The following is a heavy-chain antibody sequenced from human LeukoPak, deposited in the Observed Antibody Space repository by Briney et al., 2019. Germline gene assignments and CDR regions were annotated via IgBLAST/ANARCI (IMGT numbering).Heavy chain of an antibody. CDR3: ARGSRKWAPQTDY. D-gene: IGHD1-26*01. CDR1: GGSISSSSYY. V-gene: IGHV4-39*01. J-gene: IGHJ4*02. CDR2: IYYSGST. Sequence: SETLSLTCTVSGGSISSSSYYWGWIRQPPGKGLEWIGSIYYSGSTYYNPSLKSRVTISVDTSKNQFSLKLSSVTAADTAVYYCARGSRKWAPQTDYWGQGTLVTVSS.